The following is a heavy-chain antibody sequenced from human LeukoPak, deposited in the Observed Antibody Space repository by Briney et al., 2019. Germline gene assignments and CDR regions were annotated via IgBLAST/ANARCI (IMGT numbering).Heavy chain of an antibody. V-gene: IGHV3-30-3*01. CDR3: ASGTRQWLVQDY. CDR2: TSYDESIE. Sequence: GGSLRLSCAASGFTFSNYAMHWVRQAPGKGLEWVAVTSYDESIEYYADSVKGRFTISRDNSKNTLYLQMSSLRAEDTAVYYCASGTRQWLVQDYWGQGTLVTVSS. CDR1: GFTFSNYA. D-gene: IGHD6-19*01. J-gene: IGHJ4*02.